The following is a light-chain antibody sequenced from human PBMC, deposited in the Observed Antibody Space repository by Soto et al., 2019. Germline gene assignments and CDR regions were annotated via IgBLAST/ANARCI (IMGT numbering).Light chain of an antibody. J-gene: IGKJ4*01. V-gene: IGKV1-33*01. CDR2: AAS. Sequence: DIQMTQSPSSLSASVGDRVTITCRASQSISSYLNWYQQKPGKAPKLLIYAASSLESGVPSRFSGSGSGTEFTLTISSLQPEDIATYYCQQYDNLPLTCGGGTKVDIK. CDR1: QSISSY. CDR3: QQYDNLPLT.